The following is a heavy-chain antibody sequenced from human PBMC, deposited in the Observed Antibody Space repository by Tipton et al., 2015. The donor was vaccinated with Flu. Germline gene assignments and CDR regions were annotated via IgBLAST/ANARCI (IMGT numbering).Heavy chain of an antibody. J-gene: IGHJ3*02. Sequence: LRLSCTVSGGSISGNYWNWIRQPAGKGLEWIGRISTSGSTNYNASLESRVTLSRDTSKNHISLRLRSATAADTALYYCARDLRGYSGYTGGDAFDMWGRGIMVFVSS. D-gene: IGHD5-12*01. CDR3: ARDLRGYSGYTGGDAFDM. CDR2: ISTSGST. CDR1: GGSISGNY. V-gene: IGHV4-4*07.